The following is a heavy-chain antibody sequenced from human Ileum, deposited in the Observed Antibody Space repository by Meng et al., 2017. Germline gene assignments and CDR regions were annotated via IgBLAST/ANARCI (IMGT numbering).Heavy chain of an antibody. CDR2: ISGNGYTT. J-gene: IGHJ4*02. Sequence: EVQLLDSGGRLVQPGGFLILPCAASGFPFINYAMSWVRQAPGKGLQWVSSISGNGYTTFYADSVRGRFSISRDNSNNKLFLQMNSLRADDTAVYYCAKYYASGSFYSFDSWGQGTLVTVSS. V-gene: IGHV3-23*01. D-gene: IGHD3-10*01. CDR1: GFPFINYA. CDR3: AKYYASGSFYSFDS.